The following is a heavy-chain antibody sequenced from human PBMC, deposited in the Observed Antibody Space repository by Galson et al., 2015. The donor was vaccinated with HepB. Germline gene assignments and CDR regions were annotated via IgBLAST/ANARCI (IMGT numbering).Heavy chain of an antibody. D-gene: IGHD5-18*01. Sequence: TLSLTCTVSGGSISSGGYYWSWIRQHPGKGLEWIGYIYYSGSTYYNPSLKSRLTISVDTSKNQFSLKLSSVTAADTAVYYCARDTHTYGQYYFDYWGQGTLVTVSS. J-gene: IGHJ4*02. CDR1: GGSISSGGYY. V-gene: IGHV4-31*03. CDR2: IYYSGST. CDR3: ARDTHTYGQYYFDY.